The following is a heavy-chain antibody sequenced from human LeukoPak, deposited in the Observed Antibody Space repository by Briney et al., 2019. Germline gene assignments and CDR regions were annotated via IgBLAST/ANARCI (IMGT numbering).Heavy chain of an antibody. Sequence: SVKLSCKASGGTFSSYAISWVRQGPGQGLEWMGRIIPILGIANYAQKFQGRVTITADKSTSTAYMELSSLRSEDTAVYYCARDSWGYSSSWKVDYWGQGTLVTVSS. CDR3: ARDSWGYSSSWKVDY. CDR1: GGTFSSYA. D-gene: IGHD6-13*01. V-gene: IGHV1-69*04. CDR2: IIPILGIA. J-gene: IGHJ4*02.